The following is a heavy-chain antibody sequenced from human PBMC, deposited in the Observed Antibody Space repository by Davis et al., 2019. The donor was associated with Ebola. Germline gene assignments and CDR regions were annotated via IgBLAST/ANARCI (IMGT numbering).Heavy chain of an antibody. CDR2: IWYDGSNK. CDR3: ARDSSTDAFDI. Sequence: GGSLRLSCAASGFTFSSYGMHWVRQAPGKGLEWVAVIWYDGSNKYYADSVKGRFTISRDNSKNTLYLQMNSLRAEDTAVYYCARDSSTDAFDIWGQGTVVTVSS. D-gene: IGHD2-2*01. CDR1: GFTFSSYG. J-gene: IGHJ3*02. V-gene: IGHV3-33*01.